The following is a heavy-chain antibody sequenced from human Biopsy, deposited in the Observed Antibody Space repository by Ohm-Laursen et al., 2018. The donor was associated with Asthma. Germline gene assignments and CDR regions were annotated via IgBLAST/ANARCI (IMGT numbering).Heavy chain of an antibody. CDR2: IYYSGKT. J-gene: IGHJ2*01. Sequence: TLSLTCTVSGDAMSTSGSYWGWIRQSPGKGLEWIGSIYYSGKTYYTPSLESRVTIATDTTKNHFSLKVTSVTAADTAVYYCARAVSSSSYWYFDLWGRGDLVTVSS. CDR1: GDAMSTSGSY. CDR3: ARAVSSSSYWYFDL. V-gene: IGHV4-39*02. D-gene: IGHD6-6*01.